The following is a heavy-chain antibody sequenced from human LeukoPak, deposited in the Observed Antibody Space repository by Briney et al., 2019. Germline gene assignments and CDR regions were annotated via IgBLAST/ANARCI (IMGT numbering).Heavy chain of an antibody. J-gene: IGHJ4*02. D-gene: IGHD5-12*01. CDR2: IFHGGNT. V-gene: IGHV4-39*07. CDR1: GDSITSSAFY. CDR3: ARGGYSGYAN. Sequence: SETLSLTCTVSGDSITSSAFYWGWIRQAPGKGLEWIGNIFHGGNTHYNPSLKSRVTISVDTSKNQFSLKLSSVTAADTAVYYCARGGYSGYANWGQGTLVTVSS.